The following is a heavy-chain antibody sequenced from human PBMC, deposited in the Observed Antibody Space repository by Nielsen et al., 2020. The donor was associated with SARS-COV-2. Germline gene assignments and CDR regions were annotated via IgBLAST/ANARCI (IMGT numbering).Heavy chain of an antibody. D-gene: IGHD3-3*01. J-gene: IGHJ4*02. CDR1: GYTLTSYG. CDR2: ISAYNGNT. V-gene: IGHV1-18*01. CDR3: ARELQEWTTIFGTGTGAYYFDY. Sequence: ASVKASCKASGYTLTSYGISWVRQAPAQGLEWMGWISAYNGNTNYAQKLQGRVTMTTDTSTSTAYMELRSLRSDDTAVYYCARELQEWTTIFGTGTGAYYFDYWGQGSLVTVSS.